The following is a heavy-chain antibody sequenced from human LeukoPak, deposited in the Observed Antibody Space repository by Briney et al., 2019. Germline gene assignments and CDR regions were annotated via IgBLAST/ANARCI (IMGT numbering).Heavy chain of an antibody. CDR2: ISSSSSYI. Sequence: GGSLRLSCAASGFTFSSYSMNWVRQAPGKGLEWVSSISSSSSYIYYADSVKGRFTISGDNAKNSLYLQMNSLRAEDTAVYYCARVAATGFDYWGQGTLVTVSS. D-gene: IGHD4-11*01. CDR1: GFTFSSYS. CDR3: ARVAATGFDY. J-gene: IGHJ4*02. V-gene: IGHV3-21*01.